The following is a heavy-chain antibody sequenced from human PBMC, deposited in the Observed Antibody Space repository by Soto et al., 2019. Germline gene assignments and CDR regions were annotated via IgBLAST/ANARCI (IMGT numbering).Heavy chain of an antibody. J-gene: IGHJ6*02. CDR2: INPNSGGT. Sequence: GASVKVSCKASGYTFTGYYMHCVRQAPGQVLEWMGWINPNSGGTNYAQKFQGWVTMTRDTSISTAYMELSRLRSDDTAVYYCARGNSYGRYYYYGMDVWGQGTTVTVSS. CDR3: ARGNSYGRYYYYGMDV. CDR1: GYTFTGYY. D-gene: IGHD5-18*01. V-gene: IGHV1-2*04.